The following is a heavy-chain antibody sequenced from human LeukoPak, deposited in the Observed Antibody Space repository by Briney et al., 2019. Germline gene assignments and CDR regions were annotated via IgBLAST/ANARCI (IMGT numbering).Heavy chain of an antibody. V-gene: IGHV3-21*04. CDR2: ISGSSSYI. D-gene: IGHD1-26*01. J-gene: IGHJ4*02. Sequence: GGSLRLSCAASGFTFSTYSMNWVRQAPGKGLEWVSSISGSSSYIYYADSVKGRFTISRDNAKSSLYLQMNSLRAEDTALYYCAKDIGGSYGYYFDYWGQGTLVTVSS. CDR1: GFTFSTYS. CDR3: AKDIGGSYGYYFDY.